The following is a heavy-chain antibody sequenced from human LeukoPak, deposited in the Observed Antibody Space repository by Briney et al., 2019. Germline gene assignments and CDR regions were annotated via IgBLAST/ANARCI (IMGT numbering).Heavy chain of an antibody. J-gene: IGHJ4*02. CDR1: GFTYSSYA. V-gene: IGHV3-64*01. CDR2: ISSNGGST. CDR3: AREAEGEYGDIVDY. D-gene: IGHD4-17*01. Sequence: GGSLRLSCAAYGFTYSSYAMHWVRQAPGKGLEYVSAISSNGGSTYYANSVKGRFTISRNNSKNTLYLQMGSLRAEDMAVYYCAREAEGEYGDIVDYWGQGTLVTVSS.